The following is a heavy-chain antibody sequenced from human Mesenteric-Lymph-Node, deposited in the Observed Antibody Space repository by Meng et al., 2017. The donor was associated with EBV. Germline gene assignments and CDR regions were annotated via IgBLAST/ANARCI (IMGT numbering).Heavy chain of an antibody. CDR2: IYHSGIT. J-gene: IGHJ5*02. Sequence: QVQTTGPGPVLETPSGTLSPTFAVCGGSSSSGFWLNWVRQPPGKGLEWIGQIYHSGITYYNPSLADRITISVDKSKNILSLNLTSVTAADTAVYFCASRHGSGSYVGFDPWGQGTLVTVSS. CDR1: GGSSSSGFW. CDR3: ASRHGSGSYVGFDP. D-gene: IGHD3-10*01. V-gene: IGHV4-4*02.